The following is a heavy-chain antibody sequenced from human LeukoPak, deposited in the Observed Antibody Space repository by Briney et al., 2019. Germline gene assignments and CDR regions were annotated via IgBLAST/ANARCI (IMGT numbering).Heavy chain of an antibody. CDR2: INSDGSTT. D-gene: IGHD6-19*01. CDR1: GSTFSSYW. Sequence: QPGRSLRLSCAASGSTFSSYWMHWVRQAPGKGLVWVSRINSDGSTTSYADSVKGRFTISRDNAKNTLYLQMNSLRAEDTAVYYCVRDGGGSSGWPGYYYYVMDVWGQGTTVTVSS. CDR3: VRDGGGSSGWPGYYYYVMDV. V-gene: IGHV3-74*01. J-gene: IGHJ6*02.